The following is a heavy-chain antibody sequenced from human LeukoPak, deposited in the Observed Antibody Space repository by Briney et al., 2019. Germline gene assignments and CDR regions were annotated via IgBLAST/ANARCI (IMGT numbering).Heavy chain of an antibody. CDR1: GFTFSSYS. J-gene: IGHJ3*02. Sequence: GGSLRLSCAASGFTFSSYSMNWVRQAPGKGLEWVSSISSSSSYIYYADSVKGRITISRDNSKNTLYLQMNSLRAEDTAVYYCARDYTYPYAFDIWGQGTMVTVSS. CDR2: ISSSSSYI. D-gene: IGHD2-2*02. CDR3: ARDYTYPYAFDI. V-gene: IGHV3-21*04.